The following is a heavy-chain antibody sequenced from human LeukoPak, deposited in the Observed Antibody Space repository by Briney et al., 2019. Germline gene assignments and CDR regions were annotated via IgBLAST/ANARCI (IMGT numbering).Heavy chain of an antibody. Sequence: ASVKVSCKVSGYTLTELSMHWVRLAPGKGLEWMGGFDPEDGETIYAQKFQGRVTMTEDTSTDTAYMELSSLRSEDTAVYYCATGLPHLVPALNDYWGQGTLVTVSS. V-gene: IGHV1-24*01. CDR3: ATGLPHLVPALNDY. CDR2: FDPEDGET. J-gene: IGHJ4*02. CDR1: GYTLTELS. D-gene: IGHD2-2*01.